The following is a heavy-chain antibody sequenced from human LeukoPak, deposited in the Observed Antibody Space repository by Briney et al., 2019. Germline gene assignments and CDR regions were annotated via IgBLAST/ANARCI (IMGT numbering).Heavy chain of an antibody. CDR3: ARDLSSRDAY. CDR1: GFILSNYW. CDR2: ISQDGRNT. Sequence: GGSLRLSCAASGFILSNYWMSWVRQAPGKGLEWVACISQDGRNTYYVDSVKGRFTISKDYAKNSLCPQMDSLRADDTAIYYCARDLSSRDAYWGQGTLVTVSS. D-gene: IGHD2-15*01. J-gene: IGHJ4*02. V-gene: IGHV3-7*03.